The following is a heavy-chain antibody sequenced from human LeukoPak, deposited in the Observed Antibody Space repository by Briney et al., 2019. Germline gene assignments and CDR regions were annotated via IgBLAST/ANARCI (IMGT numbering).Heavy chain of an antibody. CDR1: GYTFTSYD. D-gene: IGHD3-9*01. V-gene: IGHV1-8*01. CDR2: MNPNSGNT. J-gene: IGHJ5*02. CDR3: ATENLRYFDWFPFDP. Sequence: ASVKVSCKASGYTFTSYDINGVRQATGQGLEWMGWMNPNSGNTGYAQKFQGRVTMTRNTSISTAYMDLSSLRSEDTAVYYCATENLRYFDWFPFDPWGQGTLVTVSS.